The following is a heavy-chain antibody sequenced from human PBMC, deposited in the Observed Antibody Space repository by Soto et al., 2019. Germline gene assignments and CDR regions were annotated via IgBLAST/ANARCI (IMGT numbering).Heavy chain of an antibody. D-gene: IGHD1-26*01. CDR2: IRNKANSYNT. CDR3: PIYSGSYPRGLDY. Sequence: EVQLVESGGGLVQPGGSLRLSCAASGFTFSDHYMEGVRQSPGKGLEWVGRIRNKANSYNTEYAWSVKGRFTISRDDSRNSLYLQMHSLKAEDTAVFYCPIYSGSYPRGLDYWVQGTPVIVSS. V-gene: IGHV3-72*01. CDR1: GFTFSDHY. J-gene: IGHJ4*02.